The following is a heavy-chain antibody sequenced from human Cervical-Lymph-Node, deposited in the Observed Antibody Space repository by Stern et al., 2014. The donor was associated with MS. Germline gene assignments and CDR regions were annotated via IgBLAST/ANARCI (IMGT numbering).Heavy chain of an antibody. V-gene: IGHV4-30-4*01. CDR2: IYYGGST. J-gene: IGHJ5*02. Sequence: QVQLQESGPGLVKPSQTLSLTCTVSGGSISSGDYYWSWIRQPPGKGLEWIGYIYYGGSTCYNPSLKSRVTISVDTSKNQFSLKLSSVTAADTAVYYCASANCSSASCPNWFDPWGQGTLVTVSS. D-gene: IGHD2-2*01. CDR1: GGSISSGDYY. CDR3: ASANCSSASCPNWFDP.